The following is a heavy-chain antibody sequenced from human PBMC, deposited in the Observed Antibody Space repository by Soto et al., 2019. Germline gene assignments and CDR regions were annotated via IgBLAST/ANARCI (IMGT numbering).Heavy chain of an antibody. V-gene: IGHV3-33*06. CDR1: GFTFSSYG. J-gene: IGHJ5*02. CDR2: IWYDGSNK. CDR3: AKTFEIEWKTPGDSSNWGFDP. Sequence: GGSLRLSCAASGFTFSSYGMHWVRQAPGKGLEWVAVIWYDGSNKYYADSVMGRFTISRDNSKNTLYRQMNSLRAEDTAVYYCAKTFEIEWKTPGDSSNWGFDPWGQGTLVTVSS. D-gene: IGHD6-13*01.